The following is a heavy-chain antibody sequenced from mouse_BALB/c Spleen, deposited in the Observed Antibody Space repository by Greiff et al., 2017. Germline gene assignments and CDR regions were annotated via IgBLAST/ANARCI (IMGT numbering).Heavy chain of an antibody. V-gene: IGHV2-9*02. D-gene: IGHD4-1*01. Sequence: VMLVESGPGLVAPSQSLSITCTVSGFSLTSYGVHWVRQPPGKGLEWLGVIWAGGSTNYNSALMSRLSISKDNSKSQVFLKMNSLQTDDTAMYYCARVELTEYYFDYWGQGTTLTVSS. CDR1: GFSLTSYG. CDR2: IWAGGST. CDR3: ARVELTEYYFDY. J-gene: IGHJ2*01.